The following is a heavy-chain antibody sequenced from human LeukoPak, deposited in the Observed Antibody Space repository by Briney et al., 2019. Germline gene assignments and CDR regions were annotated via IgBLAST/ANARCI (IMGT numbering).Heavy chain of an antibody. Sequence: KASETLSLTCTVSGGSISSSSYYWGWIRQPPGKGLEWIGYIYYSGSTNYNPSLKSRVTISVDTSKNQFSLKLSSVTAADTAVYYCARCHHGGPPYYFDYWGQGTLVTVSS. V-gene: IGHV4-61*05. CDR3: ARCHHGGPPYYFDY. CDR2: IYYSGST. J-gene: IGHJ4*02. D-gene: IGHD2-15*01. CDR1: GGSISSSSYY.